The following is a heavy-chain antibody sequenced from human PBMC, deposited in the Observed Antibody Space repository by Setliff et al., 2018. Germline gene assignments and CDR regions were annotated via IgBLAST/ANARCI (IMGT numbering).Heavy chain of an antibody. D-gene: IGHD6-19*01. CDR2: ISYDGSNK. J-gene: IGHJ3*02. Sequence: PGGSLRLSCAASGFTFSSYAMHWVRQAPGKGLEWVAVISYDGSNKYYADSVKGRFTISRDNSKNTLYLQMNSLRAEDTAVYYCEGRAVAGRGFDIWGQGTTVTV. V-gene: IGHV3-30*04. CDR3: EGRAVAGRGFDI. CDR1: GFTFSSYA.